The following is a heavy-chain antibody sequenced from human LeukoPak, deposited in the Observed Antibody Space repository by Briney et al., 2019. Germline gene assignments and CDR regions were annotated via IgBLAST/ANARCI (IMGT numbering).Heavy chain of an antibody. Sequence: GRSLRLSCAASGFTFSSYAMHWVRQAPGKRLEWVAVISYDGSNKYYADSVKGRFTISRDNSKNTLYLQMNSLRAEDTAVYYCATGGRVLWFGELRHDYWGQGTLVTVSS. J-gene: IGHJ4*02. CDR2: ISYDGSNK. CDR3: ATGGRVLWFGELRHDY. D-gene: IGHD3-10*01. V-gene: IGHV3-30-3*01. CDR1: GFTFSSYA.